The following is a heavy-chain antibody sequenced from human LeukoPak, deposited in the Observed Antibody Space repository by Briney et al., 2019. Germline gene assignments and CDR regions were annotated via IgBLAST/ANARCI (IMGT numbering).Heavy chain of an antibody. CDR2: INPHTGGT. J-gene: IGHJ3*02. Sequence: GASVKVSCKASGYTFTGYYIHWVRQAPGQGLEWMGWINPHTGGTSYLQKSQGRVTMPRDTSISTVYMELRWLRSDDTAVFYCARDRGYFDSSGYHFDAFDIWGQGTMVTVSS. V-gene: IGHV1-2*02. D-gene: IGHD3-22*01. CDR1: GYTFTGYY. CDR3: ARDRGYFDSSGYHFDAFDI.